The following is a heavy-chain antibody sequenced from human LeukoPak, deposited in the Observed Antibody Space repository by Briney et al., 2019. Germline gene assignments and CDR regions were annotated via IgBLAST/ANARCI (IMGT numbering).Heavy chain of an antibody. D-gene: IGHD1-26*01. J-gene: IGHJ3*02. Sequence: SVKVSFKASGGTFSSYAISWVRQAPGQGLEWMGGIIPIFGTANYAQKFQGRVTITADESTSTAYMELSSLRSEDTAVYYCARGQVGAMAAFDIRGQGTMVTVSS. CDR1: GGTFSSYA. V-gene: IGHV1-69*13. CDR3: ARGQVGAMAAFDI. CDR2: IIPIFGTA.